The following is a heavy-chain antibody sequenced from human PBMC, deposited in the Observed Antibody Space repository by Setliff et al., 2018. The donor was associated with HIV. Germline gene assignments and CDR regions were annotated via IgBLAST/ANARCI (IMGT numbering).Heavy chain of an antibody. Sequence: PGGSLRLSCAASGFTFSSYGMHWVRQAPGKGLEWVAFIRYDGSNKYYADSVKGRFTISRDNSKNTLYLQMNSLRAEDTAVYYCAKDFKDYVWGSYRSSYFDYWGQGTLVTVSS. CDR3: AKDFKDYVWGSYRSSYFDY. J-gene: IGHJ4*02. V-gene: IGHV3-30*02. CDR1: GFTFSSYG. CDR2: IRYDGSNK. D-gene: IGHD3-16*02.